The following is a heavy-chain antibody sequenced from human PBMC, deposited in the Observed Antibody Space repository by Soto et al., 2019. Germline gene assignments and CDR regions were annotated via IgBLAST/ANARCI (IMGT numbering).Heavy chain of an antibody. CDR2: IYHSGST. Sequence: LSLTCAVSGYSISSGYYWGWIRQPPGKGLEWIGSIYHSGSTYYNPSLKSRVTISVDTSKNQFSLKLSSVTAADTAVYYCARGSTNNWFDPWGQGTLVTVSS. CDR1: GYSISSGYY. CDR3: ARGSTNNWFDP. V-gene: IGHV4-38-2*01. J-gene: IGHJ5*02.